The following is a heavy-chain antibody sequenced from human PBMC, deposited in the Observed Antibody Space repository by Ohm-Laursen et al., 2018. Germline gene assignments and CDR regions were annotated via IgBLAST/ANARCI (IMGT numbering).Heavy chain of an antibody. J-gene: IGHJ4*02. CDR2: IYYTGST. Sequence: GTLSLTCTVSGGSISSTSYYWGWIRQPPGKGLEWIGSIYYTGSTYFNPSLQSRVTISVDTSKNQFSLNLGSVTAADTAMYYCARKTDWNHYYFDYWGQGTLVTVSS. CDR1: GGSISSTSYY. D-gene: IGHD1-1*01. V-gene: IGHV4-39*01. CDR3: ARKTDWNHYYFDY.